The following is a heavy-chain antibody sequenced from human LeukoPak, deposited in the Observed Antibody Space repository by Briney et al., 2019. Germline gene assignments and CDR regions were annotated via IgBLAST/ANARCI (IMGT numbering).Heavy chain of an antibody. CDR3: ARRVIMSAAGVPDTWLDP. D-gene: IGHD2-8*01. CDR1: GGSISSNGYF. J-gene: IGHJ5*02. CDR2: IYYSGNT. Sequence: SETLSVTCTVSGGSISSNGYFWGWIRQPPGKGLEWIGSIYYSGNTYYNPSLKSRVTISVDTSKNQFSLKLSSVTAADTAVYYCARRVIMSAAGVPDTWLDPWGQGILVTVSS. V-gene: IGHV4-39*01.